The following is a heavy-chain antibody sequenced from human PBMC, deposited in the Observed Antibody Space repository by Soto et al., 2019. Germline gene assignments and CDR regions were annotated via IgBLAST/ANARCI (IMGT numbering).Heavy chain of an antibody. V-gene: IGHV7-4-1*01. CDR2: INTNTGNP. CDR3: ASGGGSGSYYNVGYYYGMDV. J-gene: IGHJ6*02. CDR1: GYTLTSYA. D-gene: IGHD3-10*01. Sequence: ASVKVSCKASGYTLTSYAMNWVRQAPGQGLEWMGWINTNTGNPTYAQGFTGRFVFSLDTSVSTAYLQICSLKAEDTAVYYCASGGGSGSYYNVGYYYGMDVWGQGTTVTVSS.